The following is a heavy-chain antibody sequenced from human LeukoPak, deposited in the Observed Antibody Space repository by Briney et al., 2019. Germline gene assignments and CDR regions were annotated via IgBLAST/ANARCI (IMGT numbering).Heavy chain of an antibody. D-gene: IGHD3-10*01. CDR3: AKEDSGSYYNSYFDY. J-gene: IGHJ4*02. CDR2: ISVSGGST. V-gene: IGHV3-23*01. CDR1: GFTFTSYA. Sequence: PGGSLRLSCAASGFTFTSYAMSWVRQAPGKGLEWVSTISVSGGSTYYAESVKGRFTISRDNSKNTLYLQMNSLRAEDTAMYYCAKEDSGSYYNSYFDYWGQGTLVTVSS.